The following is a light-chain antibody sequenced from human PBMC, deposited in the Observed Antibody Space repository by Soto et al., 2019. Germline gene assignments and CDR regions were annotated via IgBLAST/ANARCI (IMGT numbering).Light chain of an antibody. Sequence: EIVMTQSPATLSVSPGERATLSCRASQSVRSNLAWYQQKAGQAPRVLIYGASTRATGIPARFSGSGSGTDFTLTISSLQSEDFAVYYCQPYNNWPRTFGQGTKVEIK. V-gene: IGKV3-15*01. CDR1: QSVRSN. CDR3: QPYNNWPRT. J-gene: IGKJ1*01. CDR2: GAS.